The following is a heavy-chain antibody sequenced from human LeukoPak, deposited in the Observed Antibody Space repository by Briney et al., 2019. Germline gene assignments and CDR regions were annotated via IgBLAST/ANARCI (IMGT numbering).Heavy chain of an antibody. CDR3: ATKQWLAPPPDS. CDR2: INTDGTVT. D-gene: IGHD6-19*01. CDR1: GFTFSKYW. V-gene: IGHV3-74*01. Sequence: GGSLRLSWAASGFTFSKYWMLWVRQAPGQGLESVSRINTDGTVTTYADSVKGRFTVSRDNADNTMFLQMNSVRDEDTAVYYCATKQWLAPPPDSWGQGTPVTVSS. J-gene: IGHJ4*02.